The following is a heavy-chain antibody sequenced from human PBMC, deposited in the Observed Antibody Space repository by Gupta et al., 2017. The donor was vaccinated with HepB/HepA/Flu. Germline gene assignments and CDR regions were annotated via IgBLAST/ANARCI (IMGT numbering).Heavy chain of an antibody. CDR1: GLSFNDYA. V-gene: IGHV3-43*02. CDR3: TRDTSINLSVPMWANNWFDP. Sequence: EVQLVESGGGVVQPGGSLRISCAVSGLSFNDYAIHWVRQVPGKGLEWVALINGESGSTFYADSVKGRFTVSRDNSKNFLYLQMNSLRTEDTALYYCTRDTSINLSVPMWANNWFDPWGQGTLVTVSS. D-gene: IGHD6-6*01. J-gene: IGHJ5*02. CDR2: INGESGST.